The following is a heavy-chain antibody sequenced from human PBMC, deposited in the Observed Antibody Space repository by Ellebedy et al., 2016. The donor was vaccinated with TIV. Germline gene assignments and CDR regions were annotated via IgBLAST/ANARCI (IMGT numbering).Heavy chain of an antibody. J-gene: IGHJ4*02. CDR2: ISGSGGST. CDR3: ARSQWLAPVDY. V-gene: IGHV3-23*01. Sequence: GESLKISCAASGFTFSSYAMSWVRQAPGKGLEWVSAISGSGGSTYYADSVKGRFTISRDNAKNSLYLQMNSLRAEDTAVYYCARSQWLAPVDYWGQGTLVTVSS. D-gene: IGHD6-19*01. CDR1: GFTFSSYA.